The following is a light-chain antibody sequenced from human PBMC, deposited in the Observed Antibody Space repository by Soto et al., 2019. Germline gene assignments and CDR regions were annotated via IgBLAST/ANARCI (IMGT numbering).Light chain of an antibody. Sequence: IVLTQSPATLFLSPGERATLSCRASQSVTIVYLAWFQQKPGQAPRLLIYGARTRATGVPDRFSAIVSGTDGSLTISRLEKDDGATYDGQHYNSYSEAFGQGTKVDIK. CDR1: QSVTIVY. CDR2: GAR. CDR3: QHYNSYSEA. J-gene: IGKJ1*01. V-gene: IGKV3-20*01.